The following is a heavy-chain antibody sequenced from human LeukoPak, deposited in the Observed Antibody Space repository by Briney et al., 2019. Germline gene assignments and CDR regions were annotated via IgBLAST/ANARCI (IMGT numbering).Heavy chain of an antibody. J-gene: IGHJ4*02. CDR2: IKQDGSEE. Sequence: GGSLRLSCAASGFTFSSYWMSWVRQAPGKGLGWVANIKQDGSEEYYVDSVKGRFTISRDNAKNSLYLQMNSLRAEDTAVYYCARSPHLPLEYYYDSSGYWYYFDYWGQGTLVTVSS. CDR1: GFTFSSYW. V-gene: IGHV3-7*01. D-gene: IGHD3-22*01. CDR3: ARSPHLPLEYYYDSSGYWYYFDY.